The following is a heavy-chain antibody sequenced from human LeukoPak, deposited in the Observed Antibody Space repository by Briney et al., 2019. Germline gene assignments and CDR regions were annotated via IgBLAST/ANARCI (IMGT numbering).Heavy chain of an antibody. CDR1: GFTFSTYA. CDR2: LSGSGGNT. V-gene: IGHV3-23*01. Sequence: GGSLRLPCAASGFTFSTYAMSWVRQAPGKGLEWVSALSGSGGNTYYAYADSVKGRFIISRDNSKNMLYLQMDSLRAEDTAVYYCAKGGRSVTTGEIYYYYGMDVWGQGTTVTVS. CDR3: AKGGRSVTTGEIYYYYGMDV. D-gene: IGHD4-11*01. J-gene: IGHJ6*02.